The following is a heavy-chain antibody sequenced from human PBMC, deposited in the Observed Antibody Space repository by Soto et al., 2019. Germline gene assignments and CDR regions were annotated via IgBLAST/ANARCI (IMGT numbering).Heavy chain of an antibody. J-gene: IGHJ4*02. CDR1: GFTFSCYA. Sequence: EVQLLESGGGLVQPGGSLRLSCAASGFTFSCYAMSWVRQAPGKGLEWVSAISGSGGSTYYADSVKGRFTISRDNSKNTLYLQMNSLRAEDTAVYYCAKDRIYYDYVWGSYRYPYYFDYWGQGTLVTVSS. D-gene: IGHD3-16*02. V-gene: IGHV3-23*01. CDR2: ISGSGGST. CDR3: AKDRIYYDYVWGSYRYPYYFDY.